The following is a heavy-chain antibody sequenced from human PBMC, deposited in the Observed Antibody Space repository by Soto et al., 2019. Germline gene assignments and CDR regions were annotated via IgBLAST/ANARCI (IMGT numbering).Heavy chain of an antibody. CDR3: AKDHFKGNGVYDGFDV. D-gene: IGHD2-8*01. CDR2: IAGEDI. CDR1: GLTMSTYA. Sequence: GGSLRLSCAAPGLTMSTYAMSWVRQAPGKGLAWVSTIAGEDIFYADSVNGRFTISIDNSKYLVFLQMNSLTADDTATYYCAKDHFKGNGVYDGFDVWGQVTTVTVSS. V-gene: IGHV3-23*05. J-gene: IGHJ3*01.